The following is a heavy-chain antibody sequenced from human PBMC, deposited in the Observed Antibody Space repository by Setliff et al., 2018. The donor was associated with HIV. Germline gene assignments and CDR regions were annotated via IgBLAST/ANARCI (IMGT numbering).Heavy chain of an antibody. CDR1: GGSTTSGGYY. D-gene: IGHD3-3*01. CDR3: AGFSYNFWVYRFDH. CDR2: IYYSGST. V-gene: IGHV4-31*03. Sequence: PSETLSLTCSVSGGSTTSGGYYWSWIRQHPGKGLEYIGYIYYSGSTYYNPSLKSRVTMSIDTSTQQFFLNVTSVTAADTAVYYCAGFSYNFWVYRFDHWGQGVLVTVSS. J-gene: IGHJ4*02.